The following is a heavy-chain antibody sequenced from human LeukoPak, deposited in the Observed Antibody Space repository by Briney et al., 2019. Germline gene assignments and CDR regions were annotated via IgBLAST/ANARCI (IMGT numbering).Heavy chain of an antibody. D-gene: IGHD2-15*01. CDR1: GGSISSSSYY. CDR3: ARHEGYCSGGSCYPPPFPDY. J-gene: IGHJ4*02. CDR2: IYYSGST. V-gene: IGHV4-39*01. Sequence: SETLSLTCTVSGGSISSSSYYWGWIRQPPGKGLEWIGSIYYSGSTYYNPSLKSRVTISVGTSKNQFSLKLSSVTAADTAVYYCARHEGYCSGGSCYPPPFPDYWGQGTLVTVSS.